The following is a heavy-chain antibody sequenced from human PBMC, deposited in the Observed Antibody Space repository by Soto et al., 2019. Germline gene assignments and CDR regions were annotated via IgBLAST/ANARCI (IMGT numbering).Heavy chain of an antibody. CDR1: GGSFSGYY. Sequence: SETLSLTCAVYGGSFSGYYWSWIRQPPGKGLEWIGEINHSGSTNYNPSLKSRVTISVDTSKNQFSLKLSSVTAAHTAVYYCARRKRTFGGVTSKYFDYWGQGTLVTVSS. CDR2: INHSGST. V-gene: IGHV4-34*01. CDR3: ARRKRTFGGVTSKYFDY. J-gene: IGHJ4*02. D-gene: IGHD3-16*01.